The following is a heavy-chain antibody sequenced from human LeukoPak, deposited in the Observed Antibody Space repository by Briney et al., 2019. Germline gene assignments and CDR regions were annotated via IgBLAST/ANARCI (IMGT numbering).Heavy chain of an antibody. CDR1: RFTFSTYG. Sequence: GGSLRLSCAASRFTFSTYGMHWVRQAPGKGLEWVAIISYDGSNKYYADSVKGRFTISRDNSKNTLYLQVNSLRPEDTAVYYCAKDRIMMIRGVNWVFDYWGQGTLVTVSS. CDR3: AKDRIMMIRGVNWVFDY. D-gene: IGHD3-10*01. J-gene: IGHJ4*02. V-gene: IGHV3-30*18. CDR2: ISYDGSNK.